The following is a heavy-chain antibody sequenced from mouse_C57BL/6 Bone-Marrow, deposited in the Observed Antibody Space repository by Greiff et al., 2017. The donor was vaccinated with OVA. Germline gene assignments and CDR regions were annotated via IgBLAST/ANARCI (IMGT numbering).Heavy chain of an antibody. D-gene: IGHD1-1*01. V-gene: IGHV1-55*01. J-gene: IGHJ1*03. CDR2: IYPGSGSP. Sequence: QVQLKQPGAELVKPGASVKMSCKASGYTFTSYWITWVKQRPGQGLEWIGDIYPGSGSPNYNEKFKSKATLTVDTSSSTAYMQLSSLTSEDSAVYYWARRYYGSSYWYFDVWGTGTTVTVSS. CDR1: GYTFTSYW. CDR3: ARRYYGSSYWYFDV.